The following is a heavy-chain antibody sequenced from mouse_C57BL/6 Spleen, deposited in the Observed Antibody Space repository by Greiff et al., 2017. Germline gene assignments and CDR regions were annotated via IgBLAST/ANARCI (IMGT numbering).Heavy chain of an antibody. V-gene: IGHV5-9-1*02. CDR3: TRDNDFYAMDY. CDR1: GFTFSSYA. J-gene: IGHJ4*01. CDR2: ISSGGDYI. Sequence: EVMLVESGEGLVKPGGSLKLSCAASGFTFSSYAMSWVRQTPEKRLEWVAYISSGGDYIYYADTVKGRFTISRDNARNTLYLQMSSLKSEDTAMYYCTRDNDFYAMDYWGQGTSVTVSS.